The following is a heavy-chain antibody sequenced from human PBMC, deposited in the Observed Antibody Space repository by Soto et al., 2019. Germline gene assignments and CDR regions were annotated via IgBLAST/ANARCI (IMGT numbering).Heavy chain of an antibody. V-gene: IGHV3-9*01. CDR2: ITWNSRVL. CDR3: AKGRYDFWSPYYFDS. J-gene: IGHJ4*02. CDR1: GMNFDDFA. D-gene: IGHD3-3*01. Sequence: EVQLVESGGRLVQPGRSLRLSCVGTGMNFDDFAMHWVRQAPGKGLEWVSGITWNSRVLAYADSVKGRFTISRDNARNSLYLQMDSLRDEDTALYYCAKGRYDFWSPYYFDSWGQGTLVTVSS.